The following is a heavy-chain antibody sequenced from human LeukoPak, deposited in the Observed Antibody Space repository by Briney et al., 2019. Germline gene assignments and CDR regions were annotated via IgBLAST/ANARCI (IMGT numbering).Heavy chain of an antibody. Sequence: ASVKVSCKVSGSTLSQLSIHWVRQAPGKGLEWMGGFDPQDVETKYSPELQDRVTMTDDRSTDTAYMELSSPTSEDTAVYFCATDSGYYLYWGQGTLVTVSS. CDR2: FDPQDVET. CDR3: ATDSGYYLY. CDR1: GSTLSQLS. J-gene: IGHJ4*02. V-gene: IGHV1-24*01. D-gene: IGHD3-22*01.